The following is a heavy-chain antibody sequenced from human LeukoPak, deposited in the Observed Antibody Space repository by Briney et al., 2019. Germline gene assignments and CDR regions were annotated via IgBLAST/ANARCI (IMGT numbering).Heavy chain of an antibody. CDR1: GLTFSSYG. CDR2: ISNDGSKI. V-gene: IGHV3-30*03. D-gene: IGHD3-10*01. CDR3: ARDDPGVGIDY. J-gene: IGHJ4*02. Sequence: GGSLRLSCAASGLTFSSYGMHWVRQAPGKGLEWVAVISNDGSKIYYADSVKGRISISRDNSKNTLYLQMDSLRVEDTAVYYCARDDPGVGIDYWGQGTLVTVSS.